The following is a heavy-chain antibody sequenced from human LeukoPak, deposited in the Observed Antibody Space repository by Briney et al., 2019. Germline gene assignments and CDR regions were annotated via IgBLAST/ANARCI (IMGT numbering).Heavy chain of an antibody. CDR1: GGSISSYY. D-gene: IGHD3-3*01. CDR2: IYYSGST. CDR3: ARVLLSNYDFWSGYSNWFDP. V-gene: IGHV4-59*01. J-gene: IGHJ5*02. Sequence: SETLSLTCTVSGGSISSYYWSWIRQPPGKGLEWIGYIYYSGSTNYNPSLKSRVTISVDTSKNQFSLKLGSVTAADTAVYYCARVLLSNYDFWSGYSNWFDPWGQGTLVTVSS.